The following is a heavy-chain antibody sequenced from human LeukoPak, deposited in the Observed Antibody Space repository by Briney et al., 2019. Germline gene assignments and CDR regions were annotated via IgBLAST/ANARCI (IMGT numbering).Heavy chain of an antibody. CDR1: GFTFSSYA. CDR3: TRTHGTGSLDF. V-gene: IGHV3-30*04. J-gene: IGHJ4*02. D-gene: IGHD1-1*01. Sequence: GGSLRLSCATSGFTFSSYAMHWVRQAPGKGLEWVAVISYDGNNKYYADSVKGRFTISRDNSKNTLYMQMNSLTAEDTAVYYCTRTHGTGSLDFWGQGTLVTVSS. CDR2: ISYDGNNK.